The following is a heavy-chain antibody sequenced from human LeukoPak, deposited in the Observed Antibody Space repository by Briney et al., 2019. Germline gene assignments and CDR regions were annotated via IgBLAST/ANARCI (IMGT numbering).Heavy chain of an antibody. D-gene: IGHD6-13*01. Sequence: ASVKVSCKASGYTFTSYDINWVRQATGQGLEWMGWMNPNSGNTGYAQKFQGRVTMTRNTSISTAYMELSSLRSEDTAVYYCASLRYSSSWYVGADGFDPWGQGTLVTVSS. J-gene: IGHJ5*02. CDR1: GYTFTSYD. CDR2: MNPNSGNT. V-gene: IGHV1-8*01. CDR3: ASLRYSSSWYVGADGFDP.